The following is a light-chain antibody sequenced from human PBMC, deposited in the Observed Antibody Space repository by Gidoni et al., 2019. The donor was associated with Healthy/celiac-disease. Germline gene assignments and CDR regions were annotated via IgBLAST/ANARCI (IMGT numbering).Light chain of an antibody. CDR2: AAS. CDR1: QSISSY. J-gene: IGKJ4*01. V-gene: IGKV1-39*01. Sequence: DIQMTQSPSSLSASVGDRVTITCRASQSISSYLNWYQQKPGKAPKLLIYAASSLQSGVPSRFSGSGSGTDFTLTISSLQPEDFATYYCQQSYTPPGLTFXGXTKVETK. CDR3: QQSYTPPGLT.